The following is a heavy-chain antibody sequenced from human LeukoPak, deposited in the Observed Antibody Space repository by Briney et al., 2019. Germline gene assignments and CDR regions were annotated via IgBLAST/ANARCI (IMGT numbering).Heavy chain of an antibody. J-gene: IGHJ4*02. CDR1: GFTFSDAW. V-gene: IGHV3-15*01. CDR2: IKSKSDGGTT. D-gene: IGHD3-16*01. Sequence: GGSLRLSCAGSGFTFSDAWMGWVRQAPGKGLEWLGRIKSKSDGGTTEDATPVKGRFTISREDSKNTLFLQLNSLQIEDTGVYYCITEHYYDGSRKGYWGQGTLVTVSS. CDR3: ITEHYYDGSRKGY.